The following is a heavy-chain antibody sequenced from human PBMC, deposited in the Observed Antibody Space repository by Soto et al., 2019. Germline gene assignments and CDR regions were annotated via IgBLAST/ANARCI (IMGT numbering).Heavy chain of an antibody. D-gene: IGHD3-10*01. CDR3: TRGPRPISTGTGAY. CDR2: IYNDGTYS. Sequence: GGSLRLSCAASGFIFKMYWMHWVRQSPGKGLVWISRIYNDGTYSDYADSVRGRFTISRGNVNDTLYLQMNNLRAEDSGLYYCTRGPRPISTGTGAYWGQGTQVTVSS. CDR1: GFIFKMYW. J-gene: IGHJ4*02. V-gene: IGHV3-74*01.